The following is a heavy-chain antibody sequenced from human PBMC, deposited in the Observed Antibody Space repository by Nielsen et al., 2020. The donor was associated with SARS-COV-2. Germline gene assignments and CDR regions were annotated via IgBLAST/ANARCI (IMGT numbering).Heavy chain of an antibody. Sequence: GESLKIYCAASGFTFSDYYMNWIRQAPGKGLEWVSYISSSSSYTNYADSVKGRFTISRDNAKNSLYLQMHSLRAEDTAVYYCARASVRWEPLGMDVWGQGTTVTVSS. CDR3: ARASVRWEPLGMDV. CDR1: GFTFSDYY. V-gene: IGHV3-11*05. D-gene: IGHD1-26*01. J-gene: IGHJ6*02. CDR2: ISSSSSYT.